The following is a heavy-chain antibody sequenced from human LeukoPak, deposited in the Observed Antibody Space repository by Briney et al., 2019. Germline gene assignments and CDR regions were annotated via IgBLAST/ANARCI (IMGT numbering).Heavy chain of an antibody. CDR1: GYSFTSYW. D-gene: IGHD6-19*01. Sequence: GESPKTSCKGSGYSFTSYWISWVRQMPGKGLEWMGRIDPSDSYTNYSPSFQGHVTISAHKSISTAYLQWSSLKASNTAMYYCARHPPYSSGWYRYYYYGMDVWGKGTTVTVSS. CDR2: IDPSDSYT. J-gene: IGHJ6*04. CDR3: ARHPPYSSGWYRYYYYGMDV. V-gene: IGHV5-10-1*01.